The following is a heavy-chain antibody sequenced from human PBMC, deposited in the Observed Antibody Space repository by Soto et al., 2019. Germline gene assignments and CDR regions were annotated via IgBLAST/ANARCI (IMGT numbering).Heavy chain of an antibody. CDR2: ISSSSSYI. CDR3: ARDRLPPYYDFWSGYSNWFDP. D-gene: IGHD3-3*01. V-gene: IGHV3-21*01. CDR1: GFTFSSYS. Sequence: GGSLRLSCAASGFTFSSYSMNWVRQAPGKGLEWVSSISSSSSYIYYADSVKGRFTISRDNAKNSLYLQMNSLRAEDTAVYYCARDRLPPYYDFWSGYSNWFDPWGQGTLVTSPQ. J-gene: IGHJ5*02.